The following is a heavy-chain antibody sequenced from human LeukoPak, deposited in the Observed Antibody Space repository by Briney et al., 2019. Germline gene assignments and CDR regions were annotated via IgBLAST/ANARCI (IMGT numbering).Heavy chain of an antibody. CDR3: ARGAGGSYF. CDR1: GFTFSNYW. D-gene: IGHD1-26*01. J-gene: IGHJ4*02. CDR2: INSDGITT. Sequence: GGSLRLSCAASGFTFSNYWMHWIRQAPGKGLVWVPRINSDGITTTYADSVKGRFTISRDNAKNTLYLQMNSLRAEDTAVDYCARGAGGSYFWGQGTLVTVSS. V-gene: IGHV3-74*01.